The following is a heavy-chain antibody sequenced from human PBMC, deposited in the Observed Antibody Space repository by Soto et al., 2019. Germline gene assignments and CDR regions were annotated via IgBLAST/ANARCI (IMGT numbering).Heavy chain of an antibody. Sequence: SETLSLTCTVSGGSISSGDYYWSWIRQPPGKGLEWIGYIYYSGSTYYNPSLKSRVTISVDTSKNQFSLKLSSVTAADTAVYYWGRGGQGRWEYFQHWGQGTLVTVSS. V-gene: IGHV4-30-4*01. J-gene: IGHJ1*01. CDR1: GGSISSGDYY. CDR2: IYYSGST. D-gene: IGHD1-26*01. CDR3: GRGGQGRWEYFQH.